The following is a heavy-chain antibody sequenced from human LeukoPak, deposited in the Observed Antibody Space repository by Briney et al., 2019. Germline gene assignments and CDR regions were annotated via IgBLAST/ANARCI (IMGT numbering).Heavy chain of an antibody. J-gene: IGHJ6*02. V-gene: IGHV1-2*02. CDR3: ARRIAETGMDHYYGMDV. CDR1: GYTFTGYY. Sequence: ASVKVSCKASGYTFTGYYIHWVRHAPGQGLEWIRWISPKSGHTDHAQKFQGRVTMTRDTSITTAYMEVSRLRSDDTAVYYCARRIAETGMDHYYGMDVWGQGTTVIVSS. CDR2: ISPKSGHT. D-gene: IGHD6-13*01.